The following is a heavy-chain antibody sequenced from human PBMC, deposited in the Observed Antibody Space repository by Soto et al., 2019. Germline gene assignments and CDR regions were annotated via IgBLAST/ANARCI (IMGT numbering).Heavy chain of an antibody. CDR1: GFSLSTSGVG. D-gene: IGHD3-22*01. CDR3: AHYDSSGYYYWFDY. Sequence: QITLKESGPTLVKRTQTLTLTRTFSGFSLSTSGVGVGWIRQPPGKALEWLAVIYWDGDRRYSPSLKSRLTITKDTSKNQVVLTMTNMDPVDTGTYFCAHYDSSGYYYWFDYWGQGTLVTVSS. J-gene: IGHJ5*01. V-gene: IGHV2-5*02. CDR2: IYWDGDR.